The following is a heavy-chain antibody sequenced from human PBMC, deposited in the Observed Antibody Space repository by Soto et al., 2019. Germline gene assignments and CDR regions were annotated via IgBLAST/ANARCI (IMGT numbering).Heavy chain of an antibody. J-gene: IGHJ4*02. CDR3: ARGHSSGAFDY. CDR2: ISAYNGNT. D-gene: IGHD6-19*01. Sequence: ASVKVSCKTSGYTFSDYGLAWLRQAPGQGLEWMGWISAYNGNTNYAQKLQGRVTMTTDTSTSTAYMELRSLRSDDTAVYYCARGHSSGAFDYWGQGTLVTVSS. CDR1: GYTFSDYG. V-gene: IGHV1-18*01.